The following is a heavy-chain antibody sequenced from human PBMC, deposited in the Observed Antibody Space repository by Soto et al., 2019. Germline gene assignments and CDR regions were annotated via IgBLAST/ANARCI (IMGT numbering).Heavy chain of an antibody. J-gene: IGHJ4*02. CDR2: IASDGRT. CDR1: GFTFSSYA. D-gene: IGHD4-17*01. Sequence: GGSLRLSCAASGFTFSSYAMSWVRQAPGKGLEWVSIIASDGRTYYADSVKGRFTISRDNSKNTVYLQMNSLRAEDTAVYYCAKDYSTVTTDPLSVVLFDYWGQGALVTVSS. CDR3: AKDYSTVTTDPLSVVLFDY. V-gene: IGHV3-23*01.